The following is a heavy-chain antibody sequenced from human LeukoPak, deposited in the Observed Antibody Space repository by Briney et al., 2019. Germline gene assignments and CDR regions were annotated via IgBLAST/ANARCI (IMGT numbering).Heavy chain of an antibody. Sequence: GGSLRLSCAASGFTFSSYAMSWVRQAPGKGLEWASAISGSGGSTYYADSVKGRFTISRDNSKNTLYLQMNSLRAEDTAVYYCAKGLSYYGSGSYPNWFDPWGQGTLVTVSS. V-gene: IGHV3-23*01. CDR3: AKGLSYYGSGSYPNWFDP. D-gene: IGHD3-10*01. CDR2: ISGSGGST. J-gene: IGHJ5*02. CDR1: GFTFSSYA.